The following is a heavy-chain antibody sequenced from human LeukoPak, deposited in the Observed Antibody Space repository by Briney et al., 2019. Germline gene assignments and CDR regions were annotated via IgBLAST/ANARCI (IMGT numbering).Heavy chain of an antibody. J-gene: IGHJ6*03. Sequence: ASVKVSCKASGYTFTSYNINWVRQAPGQGLEWMAWMHPNNGDTGYAQKFQDRVTVTRNTSISTAYMELRSLTSEDTAVYYCARELIVLEPAARRYNYYMDVWGIGTTVSVSS. CDR3: ARELIVLEPAARRYNYYMDV. CDR1: GYTFTSYN. V-gene: IGHV1-8*03. CDR2: MHPNNGDT. D-gene: IGHD2-2*01.